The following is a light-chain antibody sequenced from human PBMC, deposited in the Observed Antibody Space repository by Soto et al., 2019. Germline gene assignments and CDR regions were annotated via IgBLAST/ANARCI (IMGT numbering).Light chain of an antibody. CDR1: SSDVGGYNY. J-gene: IGLJ1*01. CDR2: EVN. V-gene: IGLV2-14*01. CDR3: SSYTSVSTYV. Sequence: QSALTQPASVSGSPGQSITISCTGTSSDVGGYNYVSWYHHHPGKAPQLMIYEVNNRPSGVSNRFSGSKSGNTASLTISGLQAEDEADYYCSSYTSVSTYVFGSGTKLTVL.